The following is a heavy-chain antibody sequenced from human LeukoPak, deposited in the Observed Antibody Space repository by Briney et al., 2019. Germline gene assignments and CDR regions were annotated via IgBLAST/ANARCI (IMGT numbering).Heavy chain of an antibody. D-gene: IGHD6-6*01. CDR3: ARDSDSSSGELFDY. V-gene: IGHV1-18*04. J-gene: IGHJ4*02. CDR1: GYTFTGYY. CDR2: ISAYNGNT. Sequence: ASAKVSCKASGYTFTGYYMHWVRQAPGQGLEWMGWISAYNGNTNYAQKLQGRVTMTTDTSTSTAYMELRSLRSDDTAVYYCARDSDSSSGELFDYWGQGTLVTVSS.